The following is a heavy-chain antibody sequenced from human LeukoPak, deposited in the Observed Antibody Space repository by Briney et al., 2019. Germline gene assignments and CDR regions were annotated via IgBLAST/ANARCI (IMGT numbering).Heavy chain of an antibody. D-gene: IGHD3-22*01. J-gene: IGHJ4*02. CDR1: GGSISPYY. CDR2: IYYSGST. CDR3: ARSTWLLDK. V-gene: IGHV4-59*01. Sequence: TSETLSLTCTVSGGSISPYYWSWIRQPPGKGLEWIGYIYYSGSTNYNPSLKGRVTISLDTSKNQFSLKLSSVTAADTAVYYCARSTWLLDKWGQGTLVTVSS.